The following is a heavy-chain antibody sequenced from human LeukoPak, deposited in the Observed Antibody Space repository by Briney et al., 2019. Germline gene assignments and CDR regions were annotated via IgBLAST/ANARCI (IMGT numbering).Heavy chain of an antibody. CDR3: ARDELFHGNWFDP. CDR1: GFKFDDYG. CDR2: INWNGDST. J-gene: IGHJ5*02. D-gene: IGHD2-21*01. Sequence: GGSLRLSCTASGFKFDDYGMTWVRQAPGKGLEWVSDINWNGDSTGYAHSVRGRFTISRDNSKNSLYLQMNSLRVEDTAFYYCARDELFHGNWFDPGGQGTLVTVS. V-gene: IGHV3-20*04.